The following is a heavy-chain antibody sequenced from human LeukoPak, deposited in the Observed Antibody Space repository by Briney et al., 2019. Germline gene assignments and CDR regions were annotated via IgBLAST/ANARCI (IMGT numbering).Heavy chain of an antibody. CDR3: ATVCSTSCYGYYMDV. D-gene: IGHD2-2*01. CDR2: IWHDGSEK. Sequence: PGRSLRLSCAASGFTFDDYAMHWVRQAPGKGLEWVANIWHDGSEKYYVDSVKGRFTISRDNAKNSLYLQMNSLRAEDTAVYYCATVCSTSCYGYYMDVWGKGTTVTVSS. V-gene: IGHV3-7*01. J-gene: IGHJ6*03. CDR1: GFTFDDYA.